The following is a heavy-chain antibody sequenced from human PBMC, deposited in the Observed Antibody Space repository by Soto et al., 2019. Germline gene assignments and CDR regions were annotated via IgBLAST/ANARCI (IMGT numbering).Heavy chain of an antibody. CDR1: GYTFTSYA. CDR3: ARWDNWNYRGYFDY. J-gene: IGHJ4*02. V-gene: IGHV1-3*01. D-gene: IGHD1-7*01. Sequence: ASVKVSCKASGYTFTSYAMHWVRQAPGQRLEWMGWINAGNGNTKYSQKFQGRVIITRDTSASTAYMELSSLRSEDTAVYYCARWDNWNYRGYFDYWGQGTLVTVSS. CDR2: INAGNGNT.